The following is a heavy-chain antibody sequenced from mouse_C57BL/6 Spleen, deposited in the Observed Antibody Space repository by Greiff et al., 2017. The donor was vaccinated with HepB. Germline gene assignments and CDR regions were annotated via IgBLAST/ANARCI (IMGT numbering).Heavy chain of an antibody. D-gene: IGHD5-1*01. J-gene: IGHJ4*01. CDR3: AKSRTRGYAMDY. CDR1: GFSLTSYG. CDR2: IWSGGST. V-gene: IGHV2-2*01. Sequence: VQLVESGPGLVQPSQSLSITCTVSGFSLTSYGVHWVRQSPGKGLEWLGVIWSGGSTDYNAAFISRLSISKDNSKSQVFFKMNSLQADDTVIYYCAKSRTRGYAMDYWGQGTSVTVSS.